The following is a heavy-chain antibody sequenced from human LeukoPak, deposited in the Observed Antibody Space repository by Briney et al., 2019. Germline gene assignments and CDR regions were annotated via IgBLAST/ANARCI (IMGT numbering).Heavy chain of an antibody. V-gene: IGHV1-69*13. CDR1: GYTFTSYG. CDR3: ASHPLLDYYDSSGYYGYDY. D-gene: IGHD3-22*01. CDR2: IIPIFGTA. Sequence: SVKVSCKASGYTFTSYGISWVRQAPGQGLEWMGGIIPIFGTANYAQKFQGRVTITADESTSTAYMELSSLRSEDTAVYYCASHPLLDYYDSSGYYGYDYWGQGTLVTVSS. J-gene: IGHJ4*02.